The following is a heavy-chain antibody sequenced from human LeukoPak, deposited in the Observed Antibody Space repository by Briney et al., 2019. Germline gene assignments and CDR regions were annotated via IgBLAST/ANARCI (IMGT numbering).Heavy chain of an antibody. J-gene: IGHJ4*02. D-gene: IGHD3-22*01. CDR2: TRNKANSYTT. Sequence: PGGSLRLSCAASGCTFSDHYMDWVRQAPGKGLEWVGRTRNKANSYTTEYAASVKGRFTISRDDSKNSLYLQMNSLKTEDTAVYYCARAYDSSGYYYFFDYWGQGTLVTVSS. V-gene: IGHV3-72*01. CDR3: ARAYDSSGYYYFFDY. CDR1: GCTFSDHY.